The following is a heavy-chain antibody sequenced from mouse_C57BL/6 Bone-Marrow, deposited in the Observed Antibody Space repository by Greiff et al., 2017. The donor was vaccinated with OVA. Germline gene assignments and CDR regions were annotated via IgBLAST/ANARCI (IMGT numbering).Heavy chain of an antibody. CDR2: IDPSDSYT. D-gene: IGHD3-2*02. CDR3: ARKGGYSSGYGY. CDR1: GYTFTSYW. V-gene: IGHV1-69*01. J-gene: IGHJ2*01. Sequence: VQLQQPGAELVMPGASVKLSCKASGYTFTSYWMHWVKQRPGQGLEWIGEIDPSDSYTNYNQKFKGKSTLTVDKSSSTAYMQLSSLTSEDSAVYYCARKGGYSSGYGYWGQGTTLTVSS.